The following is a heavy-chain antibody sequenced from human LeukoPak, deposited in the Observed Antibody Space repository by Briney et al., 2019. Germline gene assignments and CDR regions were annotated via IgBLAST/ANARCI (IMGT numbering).Heavy chain of an antibody. CDR2: TYYSGST. D-gene: IGHD3-22*01. Sequence: SETLSLTCTVSGGSINSGGYYWSWIRQHPGKGLEWIAYTYYSGSTYYNPSLKSRVTISVDTSKNQFSLKLSSVTAADTAVYYCASYNYDSSGYFRYFDYWGQGTLVTVSS. J-gene: IGHJ4*02. CDR1: GGSINSGGYY. V-gene: IGHV4-31*03. CDR3: ASYNYDSSGYFRYFDY.